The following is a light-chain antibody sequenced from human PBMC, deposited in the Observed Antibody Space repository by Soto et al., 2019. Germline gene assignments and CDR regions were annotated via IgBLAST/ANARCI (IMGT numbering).Light chain of an antibody. Sequence: QSVLTQPRSVSGSPGQSVTISCTGTSSDVGGYNHVSWYQQHPGKAPKLIISDVNRRPSGVPDRFSGSKSGNTASLTISGLQAEDEADYYCCSYAGSPYVFGTGTKLTVL. CDR1: SSDVGGYNH. CDR2: DVN. J-gene: IGLJ1*01. V-gene: IGLV2-11*01. CDR3: CSYAGSPYV.